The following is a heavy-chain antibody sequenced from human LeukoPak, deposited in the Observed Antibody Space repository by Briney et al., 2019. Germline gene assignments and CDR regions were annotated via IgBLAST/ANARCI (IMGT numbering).Heavy chain of an antibody. Sequence: SQTLSLTCAISGDSVSSNSAAWNCIRQSPSRGLECLGRTYYRSKWYNDYAVSVKSRITINPDTSKNQFSLQLNSVTPEDTAVYYCARERKLLHDFDYWGQGTLVTVSS. J-gene: IGHJ4*02. CDR1: GDSVSSNSAA. CDR3: ARERKLLHDFDY. V-gene: IGHV6-1*01. D-gene: IGHD2/OR15-2a*01. CDR2: TYYRSKWYN.